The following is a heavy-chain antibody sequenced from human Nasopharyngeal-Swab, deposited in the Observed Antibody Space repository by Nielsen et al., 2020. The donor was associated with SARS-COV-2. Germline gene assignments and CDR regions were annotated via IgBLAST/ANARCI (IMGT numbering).Heavy chain of an antibody. CDR3: ARERGGGYGDY. V-gene: IGHV3-48*04. Sequence: GGSLRLSCVASGYTFSPYTMNWVRQAPGKGLEWLSYITGTSDSIRYADSVKGRFTISRDNAKNSLFLQMNGLTAEDTAVYYCARERGGGYGDYWGQGALVTVSS. CDR2: ITGTSDSI. CDR1: GYTFSPYT. D-gene: IGHD5-12*01. J-gene: IGHJ4*02.